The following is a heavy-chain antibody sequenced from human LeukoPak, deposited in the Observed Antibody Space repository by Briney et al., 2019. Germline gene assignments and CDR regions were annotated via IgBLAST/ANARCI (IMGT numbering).Heavy chain of an antibody. CDR3: TRAYWIGFHFDS. V-gene: IGHV4-30-4*01. Sequence: SETLSLTCSVSGGSISSGDYFWTWIRQPPGKGLEYFGYIYYSGTTYYNPSLKSRITMSVDMSANQFSLRLTSVSAADTAVYYCTRAYWIGFHFDSWGQGILVSVSS. D-gene: IGHD3-3*01. CDR2: IYYSGTT. CDR1: GGSISSGDYF. J-gene: IGHJ4*02.